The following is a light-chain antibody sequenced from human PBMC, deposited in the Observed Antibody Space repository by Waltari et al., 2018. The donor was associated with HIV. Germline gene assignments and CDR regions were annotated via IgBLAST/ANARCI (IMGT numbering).Light chain of an antibody. CDR1: QLGEKY. Sequence: SYELTQPPSMSVSPGQTASITCSGDQLGEKYVCWYQQKPGQSPVLVIYQNKKRPSGIPERFSGSNSGNTGTLTISGTQAVDEADYYCQAWDSSTRGLFGGGTKLTVL. J-gene: IGLJ2*01. V-gene: IGLV3-1*01. CDR2: QNK. CDR3: QAWDSSTRGL.